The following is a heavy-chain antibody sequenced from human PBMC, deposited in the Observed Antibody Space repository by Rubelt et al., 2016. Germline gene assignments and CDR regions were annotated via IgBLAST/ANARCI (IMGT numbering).Heavy chain of an antibody. D-gene: IGHD6-19*01. CDR1: GFTFSSYA. CDR3: AHGPGAGNYAFDI. J-gene: IGHJ3*02. V-gene: IGHV3-23*01. CDR2: ITNSGDTT. Sequence: EVQLLESGGGLVQPGGSLRLSCAASGFTFSSYAMTWVRQAPGKGLEWVSYITNSGDTTVYADSVRGRFTISRDNSRNTLSLQMNSLRAEETAVDYGAHGPGAGNYAFDIWGQGTMVTVSS.